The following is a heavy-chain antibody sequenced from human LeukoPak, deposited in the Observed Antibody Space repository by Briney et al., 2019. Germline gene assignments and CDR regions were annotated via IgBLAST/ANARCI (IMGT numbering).Heavy chain of an antibody. CDR2: ISGSGGRT. Sequence: GGSLRLSCAASGFTFSSYAMSWVRQAPGKGLEWVSAISGSGGRTYYADSVKGRFTISRDNSKNTLYLQMNSLRAEDTAVYYCARDPPPYYDILTGYYTPPGADYWGQGTLVTVSS. J-gene: IGHJ4*02. CDR1: GFTFSSYA. D-gene: IGHD3-9*01. CDR3: ARDPPPYYDILTGYYTPPGADY. V-gene: IGHV3-23*01.